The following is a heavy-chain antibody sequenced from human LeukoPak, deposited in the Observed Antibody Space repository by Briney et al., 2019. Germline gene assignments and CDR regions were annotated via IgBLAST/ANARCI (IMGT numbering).Heavy chain of an antibody. Sequence: GESLKISCQGSGYTFTSHWIGWVRQMPGKGLEWMGIIDPSDSDTRYSPSFQGQVTISADNSISTAYMFWGSLKASDTAKYYCARSSASYHLDMDVWGKGTTVIVSS. D-gene: IGHD3-10*01. CDR1: GYTFTSHW. CDR3: ARSSASYHLDMDV. J-gene: IGHJ6*04. CDR2: IDPSDSDT. V-gene: IGHV5-51*01.